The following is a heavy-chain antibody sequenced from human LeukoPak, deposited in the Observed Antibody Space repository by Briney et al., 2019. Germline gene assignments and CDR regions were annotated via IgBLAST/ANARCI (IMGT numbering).Heavy chain of an antibody. D-gene: IGHD4-17*01. V-gene: IGHV1-18*01. CDR2: ISAYNGNT. Sequence: GESLQISCKGSGYSFTSYGISWVRQAPGQGLEWMGWISAYNGNTNYAQKLQGRVTMTTDTSTSTAYMELRSLRSDDTAVYYCARVEYGDYWSKTHFDYWGQGTLVTVSS. CDR1: GYSFTSYG. CDR3: ARVEYGDYWSKTHFDY. J-gene: IGHJ4*02.